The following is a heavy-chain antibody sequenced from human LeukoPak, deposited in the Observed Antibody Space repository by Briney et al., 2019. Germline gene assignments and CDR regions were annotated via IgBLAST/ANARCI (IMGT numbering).Heavy chain of an antibody. D-gene: IGHD3-22*01. CDR1: GLTFSTSA. Sequence: PGGSLRLSCAASGLTFSTSAMNWVRQAPGKGLEWVSSINNVRSHIYYADSVRGRFTISRDNANNVLYLQMNSLRAEDTAVYFCARDRDSFDSSGYLAFWGQGTPVTVSS. V-gene: IGHV3-21*06. CDR3: ARDRDSFDSSGYLAF. CDR2: INNVRSHI. J-gene: IGHJ4*02.